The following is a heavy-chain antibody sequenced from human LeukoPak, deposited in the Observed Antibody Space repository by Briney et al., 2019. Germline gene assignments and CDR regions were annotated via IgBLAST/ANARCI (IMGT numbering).Heavy chain of an antibody. V-gene: IGHV3-7*01. CDR3: ARDTVMVRGVIINDY. J-gene: IGHJ4*02. D-gene: IGHD3-10*01. Sequence: GGSLRLSCAASGFTFSSYAMSWVRQAPGKGLEWVANIKQDGSEKYYVDSVKGRFTISRDNAKSSLYLQMNSLRAEDTAVYYCARDTVMVRGVIINDYWGQGTLVTVSS. CDR2: IKQDGSEK. CDR1: GFTFSSYA.